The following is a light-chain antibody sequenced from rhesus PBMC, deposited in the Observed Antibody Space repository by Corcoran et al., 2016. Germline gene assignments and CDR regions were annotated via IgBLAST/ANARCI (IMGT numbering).Light chain of an antibody. CDR3: SSYATSSTFVL. Sequence: QAAPTQSPSVSGSPGQSVTISCTGTSSDIGGYNRVSWYQQHPGKAPKLMIYEVSKRPSGVSNRFSGSKSANTASLTISGLQAEDEADYYGSSYATSSTFVLFGGGTRLTVL. V-gene: IGLV2-13*03. J-gene: IGLJ2*01. CDR2: EVS. CDR1: SSDIGGYNR.